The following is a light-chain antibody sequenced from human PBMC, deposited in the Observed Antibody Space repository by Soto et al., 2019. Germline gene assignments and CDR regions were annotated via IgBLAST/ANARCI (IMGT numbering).Light chain of an antibody. CDR2: GAS. Sequence: EIVLTQSPGTLSLSPGQRATLSCRASQSISNSYLASYQHKPGQPPSLLIHGASTRATGIPDRFSGSQSGTDFTLTISRLEPEDSAVFYCQHYGASPYTFGLGTKLEIK. CDR3: QHYGASPYT. CDR1: QSISNSY. V-gene: IGKV3-20*01. J-gene: IGKJ2*01.